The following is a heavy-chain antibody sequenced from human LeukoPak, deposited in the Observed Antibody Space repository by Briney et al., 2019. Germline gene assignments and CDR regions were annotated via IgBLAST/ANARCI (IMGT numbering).Heavy chain of an antibody. CDR1: GFTFSRYG. CDR3: AKDDGVGSSNNWFDP. CDR2: ISTGGEVT. J-gene: IGHJ5*02. Sequence: PGRSLRLSCAASGFTFSRYGMSWVRQAPGKGLEWVSVISTGGEVTYYADSMKGRFTISRDNSKNEVYMQMNSLRVEDTAVYYCAKDDGVGSSNNWFDPWGQGTLVTVSS. D-gene: IGHD3-3*01. V-gene: IGHV3-23*01.